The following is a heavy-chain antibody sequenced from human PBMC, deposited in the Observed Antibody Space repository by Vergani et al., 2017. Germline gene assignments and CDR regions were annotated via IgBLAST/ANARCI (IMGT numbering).Heavy chain of an antibody. J-gene: IGHJ6*02. CDR2: FYTGGGT. D-gene: IGHD6-13*01. CDR3: ARDPLYSTTWPFLLLDMDV. CDR1: GGSISSGSYY. V-gene: IGHV4-61*02. Sequence: QVQLQESGPGLVRPSQTLSLTCTVSGGSISSGSYYWSWFRQPAGKGLAWIGRFYTGGGTSYNPSLKSRVTISVDTSKNQFSLQLSSVTAADTAVYYCARDPLYSTTWPFLLLDMDVWVQGTTVTVSS.